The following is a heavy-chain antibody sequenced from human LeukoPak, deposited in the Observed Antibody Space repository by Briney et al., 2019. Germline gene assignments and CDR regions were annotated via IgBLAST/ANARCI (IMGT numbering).Heavy chain of an antibody. CDR1: GFTFSSYE. D-gene: IGHD6-19*01. J-gene: IGHJ4*02. Sequence: PGGSLRLSCAASGFTFSSYEMNWVRQAPGKGLEWVSYISSSGSTIYYADSVKGRFTISRDNAKNSLYLQMNSLRAEDTALYYCAKDTGAVAGDVYYFDYWGQGTLVTVSS. CDR2: ISSSGSTI. V-gene: IGHV3-48*03. CDR3: AKDTGAVAGDVYYFDY.